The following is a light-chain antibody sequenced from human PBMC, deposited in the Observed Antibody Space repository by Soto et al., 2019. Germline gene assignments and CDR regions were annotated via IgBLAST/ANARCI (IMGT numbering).Light chain of an antibody. CDR3: QQLNT. CDR2: DVS. V-gene: IGKV3-11*01. CDR1: QSVSSY. Sequence: EIVLTQSPVTLSLSPGERATLSCRASQSVSSYVAWYQQRPGQAPRLLIYDVSNRAAGIPARFSGSGSGTDFTLTISSLEPEDFAVYYCQQLNTFGQGTRLEIK. J-gene: IGKJ5*01.